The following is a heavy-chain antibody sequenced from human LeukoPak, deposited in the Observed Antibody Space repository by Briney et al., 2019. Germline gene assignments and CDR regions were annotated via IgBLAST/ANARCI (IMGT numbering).Heavy chain of an antibody. D-gene: IGHD3-22*01. CDR1: GGSISSYY. CDR2: IYYSGST. J-gene: IGHJ6*03. Sequence: KPSETLSLTCTVSGGSISSYYWSWIRQPAGKGLEWIGYIYYSGSTNYNPSLKSRVTISVDTSKNQFSLKLSSVTAADTAVYYCARRFDSTLSQYYYMDVWGKGTTVTVSS. CDR3: ARRFDSTLSQYYYMDV. V-gene: IGHV4-59*08.